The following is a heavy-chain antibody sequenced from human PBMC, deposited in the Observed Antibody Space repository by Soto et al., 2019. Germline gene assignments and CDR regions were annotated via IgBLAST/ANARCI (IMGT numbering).Heavy chain of an antibody. CDR2: IWYDGSHE. Sequence: GGSLRLSCAASGFIFSNYVMHWVRQSPGKGLEWVAVIWYDGSHESYADSVKGRFTISRDNSKNTLFLQMNSLRAEDTAVYYCARDRYSYDSRAYQGVDWYFDLWGRGTLVTVSS. D-gene: IGHD3-22*01. CDR3: ARDRYSYDSRAYQGVDWYFDL. J-gene: IGHJ2*01. CDR1: GFIFSNYV. V-gene: IGHV3-33*01.